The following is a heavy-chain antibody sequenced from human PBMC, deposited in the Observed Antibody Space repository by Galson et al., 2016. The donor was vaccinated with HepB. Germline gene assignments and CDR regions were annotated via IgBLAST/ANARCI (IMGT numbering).Heavy chain of an antibody. Sequence: SLRLSCAASGFTVTRNYMRWFRQAPGKGLGWVSLIYSEGTTDYADSVKGRFTISRDSSKNTLFLQMNRLRVEDTAVYYCGRDVGPWGRGTLVTVSS. CDR2: IYSEGTT. CDR3: GRDVGP. V-gene: IGHV3-53*01. CDR1: GFTVTRNY. J-gene: IGHJ5*02.